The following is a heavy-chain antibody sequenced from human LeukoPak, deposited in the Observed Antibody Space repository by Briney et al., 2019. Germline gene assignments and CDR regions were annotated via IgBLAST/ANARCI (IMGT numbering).Heavy chain of an antibody. V-gene: IGHV1-18*01. Sequence: ASVKVSCKPSGYTFTSYGISWVRQAPGQGLEWMGWISPYNGNTNYAQKLQGRVTMTTDTATSTAYMELRSLRSDDTAVYYCARDSAIIPLAGNFDYWGQGTLVTVSS. D-gene: IGHD6-19*01. CDR3: ARDSAIIPLAGNFDY. CDR2: ISPYNGNT. J-gene: IGHJ4*02. CDR1: GYTFTSYG.